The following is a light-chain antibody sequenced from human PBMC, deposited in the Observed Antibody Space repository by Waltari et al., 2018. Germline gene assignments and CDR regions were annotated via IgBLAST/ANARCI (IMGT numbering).Light chain of an antibody. V-gene: IGLV7-46*01. Sequence: QAVVTQEPSLTGSPGGTVTLTCGPSPGAVTGGHYPYGFQQKPGQAPRTLIYDTSNKHSWTPARFSGSLLGGKAALTLSGAQPEDEAEYYCLLSYSGARSRVFGTGTKVTVL. CDR3: LLSYSGARSRV. J-gene: IGLJ1*01. CDR2: DTS. CDR1: PGAVTGGHY.